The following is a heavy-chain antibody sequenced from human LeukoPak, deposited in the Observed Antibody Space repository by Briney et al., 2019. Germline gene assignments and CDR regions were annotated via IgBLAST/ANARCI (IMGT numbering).Heavy chain of an antibody. V-gene: IGHV3-7*04. D-gene: IGHD5-24*01. J-gene: IGHJ4*02. CDR2: IKRDGSEK. CDR1: GVTFSSYW. CDR3: ARETEMANLDY. Sequence: GGSLRLSCTASGVTFSSYWMNWVRQAPGKGLEWVANIKRDGSEKYYVDSVKGRFTISRDNAKKSLYLQMNSLRAEDTAVYYCARETEMANLDYWGQGTLVTVSS.